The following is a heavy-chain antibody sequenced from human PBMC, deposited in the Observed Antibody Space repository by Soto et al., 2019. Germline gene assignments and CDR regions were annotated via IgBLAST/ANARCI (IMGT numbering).Heavy chain of an antibody. CDR2: INAGNGTA. V-gene: IGHV1-3*01. J-gene: IGHJ6*02. CDR1: GCTFTSYA. Sequence: ASVKVSCKADGCTFTSYAMHSVREAPGQRLEWLGWINAGNGTANYAQKFQGRVTITADESTSTAYMELSSLRSEDTAVYYCARRGATYYYGMDVWGQGTTVTVSS. CDR3: ARRGATYYYGMDV. D-gene: IGHD1-26*01.